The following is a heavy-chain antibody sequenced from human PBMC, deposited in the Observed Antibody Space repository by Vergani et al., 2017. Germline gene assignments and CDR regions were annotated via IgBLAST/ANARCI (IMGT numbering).Heavy chain of an antibody. D-gene: IGHD3-22*01. V-gene: IGHV4-30-4*01. J-gene: IGHJ6*02. CDR3: ARVRRDDSSGYYYYYGMDV. CDR2: IYYSGST. Sequence: QVQLQESGPGLVKPSQTLSLTCTVSGGSISSGDYYWSCFRQPPGKGLEWIGYIYYSGSTYYNPSLKSRVTISVDTSKNQFSLKLSSVTAADTAVYYCARVRRDDSSGYYYYYGMDVWGQGTTVTVSS. CDR1: GGSISSGDYY.